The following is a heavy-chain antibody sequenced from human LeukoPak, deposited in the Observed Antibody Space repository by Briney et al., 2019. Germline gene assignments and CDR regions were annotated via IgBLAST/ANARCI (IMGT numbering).Heavy chain of an antibody. Sequence: GGSLRLSCTASGFTFGDYAMSWVRQAPGKGLEWVGFIRSKAYGGTTDYAAPVKGRFTISRDDSKNTLYLQMNSLKTEDTAVYYCTTVLQSATVTTRDYWGQGTLVTVSS. V-gene: IGHV3-49*04. CDR3: TTVLQSATVTTRDY. D-gene: IGHD4-17*01. CDR2: IRSKAYGGTT. CDR1: GFTFGDYA. J-gene: IGHJ4*02.